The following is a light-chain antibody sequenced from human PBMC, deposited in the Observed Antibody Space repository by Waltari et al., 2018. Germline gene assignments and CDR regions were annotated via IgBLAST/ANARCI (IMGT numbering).Light chain of an antibody. V-gene: IGKV3-11*01. Sequence: EIVLTQSPATLSLSPGERATLSCRASQSISNYLAWYQQKRGQAPRLRLYDTSNRATGIPARFSGSGSGTECTLTSSSLEPEDFAVYYCHQRSDWGTFGGGTKVEI. CDR1: QSISNY. J-gene: IGKJ4*01. CDR2: DTS. CDR3: HQRSDWGT.